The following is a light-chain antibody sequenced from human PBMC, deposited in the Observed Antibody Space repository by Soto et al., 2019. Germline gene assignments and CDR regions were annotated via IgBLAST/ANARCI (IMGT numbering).Light chain of an antibody. J-gene: IGKJ4*01. Sequence: EIVLTQSPGSLSLSPGERATLSCRASQSFTSNFLAWYQQKPGQAPRLLIYGASSRATGIPDRFSGSGSGTDFTLTISRLEPEDFAVHYCHQRSDWPIIFRGGTKVDIK. CDR2: GAS. CDR1: QSFTSNF. V-gene: IGKV3D-20*02. CDR3: HQRSDWPII.